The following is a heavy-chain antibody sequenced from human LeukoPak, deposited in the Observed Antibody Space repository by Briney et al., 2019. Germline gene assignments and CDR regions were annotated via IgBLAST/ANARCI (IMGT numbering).Heavy chain of an antibody. D-gene: IGHD3-22*01. Sequence: PGGSLRLSCAASGFTFSSYAMSWVRQAPGKGLEWVSAISGSGGSTYYADSVKGRFTISRDNSKNTLYLQMNSLRAEDTAVYYCAISLDYYDSSGRSSYWGQGTLVTVSS. J-gene: IGHJ4*02. CDR2: ISGSGGST. CDR3: AISLDYYDSSGRSSY. CDR1: GFTFSSYA. V-gene: IGHV3-23*01.